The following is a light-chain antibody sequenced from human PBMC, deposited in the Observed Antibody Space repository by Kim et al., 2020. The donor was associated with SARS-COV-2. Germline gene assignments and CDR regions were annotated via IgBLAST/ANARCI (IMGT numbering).Light chain of an antibody. CDR2: EDY. J-gene: IGLJ3*02. CDR3: QSYDSSTWV. CDR1: SDTSATNY. Sequence: GQTVTIPCTRTSDTSATNYVQWYQQRPGRAPTTVIYEDYQRPSGVPDRFSASIDISSNSASLTISGLKTEDEADYYCQSYDSSTWVFGGGTQLTVL. V-gene: IGLV6-57*03.